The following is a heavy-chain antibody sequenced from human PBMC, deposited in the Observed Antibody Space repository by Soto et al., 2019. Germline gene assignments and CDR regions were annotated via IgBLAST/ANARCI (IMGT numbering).Heavy chain of an antibody. CDR3: AREETSIAAAGTGDTGLDY. CDR1: GYTFTSYY. CDR2: INPSGGST. V-gene: IGHV1-46*01. Sequence: ASVKVSCKASGYTFTSYYMHWVRQAPGQGLEWMGIINPSGGSTSYAQKFQGRVTMTRDTSTSTVYMELSSLRYQATAVYHCAREETSIAAAGTGDTGLDYWGQ. D-gene: IGHD6-13*01. J-gene: IGHJ4*01.